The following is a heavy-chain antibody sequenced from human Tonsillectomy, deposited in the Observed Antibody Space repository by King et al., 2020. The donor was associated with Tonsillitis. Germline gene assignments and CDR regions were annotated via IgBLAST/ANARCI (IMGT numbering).Heavy chain of an antibody. V-gene: IGHV5-51*01. CDR2: INPADSDT. CDR1: GYSFTNSW. Sequence: VQLVESGAEVKKPGESLKISCAGSGYSFTNSWIGWVRQLPGKGLEWMALINPADSDTRYSPSFQGQVTISADKSISTAFLQWSSLKASDTALYYCMTLHDDRAFDYWGQGTLVTVSS. J-gene: IGHJ4*02. D-gene: IGHD2-21*02. CDR3: MTLHDDRAFDY.